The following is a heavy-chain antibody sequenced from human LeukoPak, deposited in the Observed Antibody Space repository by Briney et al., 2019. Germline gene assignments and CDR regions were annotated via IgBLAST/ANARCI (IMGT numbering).Heavy chain of an antibody. CDR2: IYYSGST. CDR3: ARDPWPDSSGFPLHH. CDR1: GGSLSDYY. Sequence: SETLSLTCTVSGGSLSDYYWSWIRQPPGKGLEWIGYIYYSGSTKYNPSLKSRLTISVDTSKNQFSLKLHSVTAADTAVYYCARDPWPDSSGFPLHHWGQGTLVTVSS. D-gene: IGHD3-22*01. V-gene: IGHV4-59*01. J-gene: IGHJ1*01.